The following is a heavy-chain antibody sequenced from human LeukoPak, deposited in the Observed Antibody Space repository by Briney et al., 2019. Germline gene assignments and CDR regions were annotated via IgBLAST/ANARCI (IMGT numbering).Heavy chain of an antibody. CDR3: ARDSAAGTQNFDY. J-gene: IGHJ4*02. V-gene: IGHV1-18*04. Sequence: ASVKVSCKASGYTFTGSYIHWLRQAPGQGLEWLGWINAYNGNTNYAQKLQGRVTMTTDTSTSTAYMELRSLRSDDTAVYYCARDSAAGTQNFDYWGQGTLVTVSS. CDR1: GYTFTGSY. CDR2: INAYNGNT. D-gene: IGHD6-13*01.